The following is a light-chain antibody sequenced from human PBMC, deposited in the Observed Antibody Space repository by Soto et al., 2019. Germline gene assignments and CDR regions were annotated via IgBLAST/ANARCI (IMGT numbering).Light chain of an antibody. CDR2: GAS. Sequence: DIQMTQSPSSLSASVGDRVTITCRTGQAISTYLNWYQHKPGTAPRLLVYGASRLQSGVPSRFSGSGSVTHFTLTISALQPEDFATYYCQQSHTTPTTFGQGTRVDIK. J-gene: IGKJ5*01. CDR1: QAISTY. CDR3: QQSHTTPTT. V-gene: IGKV1-39*01.